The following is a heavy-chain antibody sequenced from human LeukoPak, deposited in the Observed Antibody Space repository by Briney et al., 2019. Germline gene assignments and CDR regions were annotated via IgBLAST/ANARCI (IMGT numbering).Heavy chain of an antibody. CDR1: GFTFSSYA. D-gene: IGHD3-22*01. CDR3: ARVLAAGGYPYYYYGMDV. V-gene: IGHV3-64*01. Sequence: PGGSLRLSCAASGFTFSSYAMHWFRQAPGKGLEYVSAISSNGGSTYYANSVKGRFTISRDNSKNTLYLQMGSLRAEDMAVYYCARVLAAGGYPYYYYGMDVWGQGTTVTVSS. J-gene: IGHJ6*02. CDR2: ISSNGGST.